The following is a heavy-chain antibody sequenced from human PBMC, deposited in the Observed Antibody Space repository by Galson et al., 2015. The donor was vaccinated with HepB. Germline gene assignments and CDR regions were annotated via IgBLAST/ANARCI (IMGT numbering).Heavy chain of an antibody. CDR3: ARDSWGYGGFMGDY. V-gene: IGHV3-30*04. CDR2: ISYDGSNK. J-gene: IGHJ4*02. CDR1: GFTFSSYA. Sequence: SLRLSCAASGFTFSSYAMHWVRQAPGKGLEWVAVISYDGSNKYYADSVKGRFTISRDNSKNTLYLQMNSLRAEDTAVYYCARDSWGYGGFMGDYWGQGTLVTVSS. D-gene: IGHD4-23*01.